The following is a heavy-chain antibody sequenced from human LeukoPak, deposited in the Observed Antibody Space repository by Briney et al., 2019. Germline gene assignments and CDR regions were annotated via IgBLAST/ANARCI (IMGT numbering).Heavy chain of an antibody. CDR1: GYTFTGYY. J-gene: IGHJ6*03. D-gene: IGHD6-19*01. Sequence: ASVKVSCKASGYTFTGYYMHWVRQAPGHGLEWMGCINPNSGSTNYAQKFQGRVTMTRDTAISTAYMELSRLRSDDTAVYYCATAVAGISCYYYYMDVWGKGTPVTASS. CDR3: ATAVAGISCYYYYMDV. CDR2: INPNSGST. V-gene: IGHV1-2*02.